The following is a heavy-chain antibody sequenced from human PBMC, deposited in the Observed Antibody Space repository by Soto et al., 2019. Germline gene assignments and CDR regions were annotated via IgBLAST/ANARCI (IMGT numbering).Heavy chain of an antibody. CDR2: IVVGSGNT. J-gene: IGHJ5*02. Sequence: KQLVQSGPEVKKPGTSVKVSCKTSGFTFAWSALHWVRQGRGQSLEWIGWIVVGSGNTEFAQQFQERVTIATDMSTRTDYMQLSSLRSEDTAIYYCAADIAPTDPSNWFNPCGQGILVTVSS. D-gene: IGHD6-13*01. CDR1: GFTFAWSA. V-gene: IGHV1-58*01. CDR3: AADIAPTDPSNWFNP.